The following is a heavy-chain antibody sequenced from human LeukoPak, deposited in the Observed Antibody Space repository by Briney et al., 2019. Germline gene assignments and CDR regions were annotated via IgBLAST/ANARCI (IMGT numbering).Heavy chain of an antibody. D-gene: IGHD4-4*01. Sequence: SETLSLTCAVYGGSFSGYYWSWIRQPPGKGLEWIGEINHSGSTNYNPSLKSRVTISVDTSKNQFSLKLSSVTAADTAVYYCARTKTRNYYFDHWGQGTLVTVSS. V-gene: IGHV4-34*01. CDR1: GGSFSGYY. CDR2: INHSGST. CDR3: ARTKTRNYYFDH. J-gene: IGHJ4*02.